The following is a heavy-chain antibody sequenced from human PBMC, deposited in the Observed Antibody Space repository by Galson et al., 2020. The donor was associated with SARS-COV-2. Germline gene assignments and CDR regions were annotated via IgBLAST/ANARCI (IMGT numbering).Heavy chain of an antibody. V-gene: IGHV1-2*06. Sequence: ASVKVSCKASGYVFTGYYIHWVRQAPGQGLEWMGRINPNTGDTNYAQKFQGRVSVTRDTSITTAYMDLSSLTSDDTAIYYCASDVAFSAYDGDFWGQGTLVTVSS. CDR1: GYVFTGYY. D-gene: IGHD5-12*01. CDR2: INPNTGDT. J-gene: IGHJ4*02. CDR3: ASDVAFSAYDGDF.